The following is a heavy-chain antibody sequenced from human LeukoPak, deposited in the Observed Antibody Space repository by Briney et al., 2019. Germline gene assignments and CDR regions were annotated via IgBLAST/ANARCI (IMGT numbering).Heavy chain of an antibody. V-gene: IGHV3-53*01. CDR3: ARGRQNYGDYPY. CDR1: GFTVSGDY. J-gene: IGHJ4*02. CDR2: LYYGVST. D-gene: IGHD4-17*01. Sequence: PGGSLRLSCVVSGFTVSGDYISWFRQAPGKGLEWVSVLYYGVSTFYKDSVKGRFTTSGDNFNNTVYLRMNSLRAEDTAVYYCARGRQNYGDYPYWGQGTLVTVSS.